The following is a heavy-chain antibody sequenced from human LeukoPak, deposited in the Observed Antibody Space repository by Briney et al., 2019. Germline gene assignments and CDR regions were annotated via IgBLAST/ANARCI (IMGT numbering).Heavy chain of an antibody. CDR1: GGSISSYY. CDR2: IYYSGST. D-gene: IGHD2-2*01. V-gene: IGHV4-59*01. CDR3: ARDSIVVVPAAMGYYYYGMDV. Sequence: SETLSPTCTVSGGSISSYYWSWIRQPPGKGLEWIGYIYYSGSTNYNPSLKSRVTISVDTSKNQFSLKLSSVTAADTAVYYCARDSIVVVPAAMGYYYYGMDVWGQGTTVTVSS. J-gene: IGHJ6*02.